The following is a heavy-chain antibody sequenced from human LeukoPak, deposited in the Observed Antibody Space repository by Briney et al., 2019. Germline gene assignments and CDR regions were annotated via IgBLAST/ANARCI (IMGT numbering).Heavy chain of an antibody. CDR2: IYYSGST. D-gene: IGHD3-3*01. CDR3: ARQSGMDFDI. V-gene: IGHV4-59*01. J-gene: IGHJ3*02. Sequence: SETLSLTCTVSGDSISNYYWSWIRQPPGKGLEWIGHIYYSGSTNYNPSLKSRVTISVDTSKDQLSLKLSSVTAADTAVYYCARQSGMDFDIWGQGTMVTVSS. CDR1: GDSISNYY.